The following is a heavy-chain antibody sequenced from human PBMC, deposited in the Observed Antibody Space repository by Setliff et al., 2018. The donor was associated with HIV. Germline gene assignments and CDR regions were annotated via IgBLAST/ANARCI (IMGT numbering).Heavy chain of an antibody. J-gene: IGHJ3*02. D-gene: IGHD3-22*01. CDR3: ARSHYDSRGYYYRGDAFDI. CDR2: IKQDGSKA. CDR1: GFTFSSYW. Sequence: PGGSLRLSCAASGFTFSSYWMSWVRQAPGKGLEWVADIKQDGSKAYYMDSVKGRFTISRDNAKNSLYLQMNSLRAEDTAVYYCARSHYDSRGYYYRGDAFDIWGLGTMVTVSS. V-gene: IGHV3-7*02.